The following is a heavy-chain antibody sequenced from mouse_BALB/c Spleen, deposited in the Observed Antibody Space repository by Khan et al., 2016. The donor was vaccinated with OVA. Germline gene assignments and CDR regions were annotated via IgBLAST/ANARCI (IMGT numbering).Heavy chain of an antibody. J-gene: IGHJ1*01. Sequence: EVELVESGPGLVKPSQSLSLTCTVTGYSITSDYAWNWIRQFPGNKLEWMGYISYSGSTSSNPSLKSRISITRDTSKNQFLLPLNSVTTGDTATYDWARRADYAKWYCDDGGAGTTVTVSS. V-gene: IGHV3-2*02. CDR2: ISYSGST. CDR3: ARRADYAKWYCDD. CDR1: GYSITSDYA. D-gene: IGHD2-1*01.